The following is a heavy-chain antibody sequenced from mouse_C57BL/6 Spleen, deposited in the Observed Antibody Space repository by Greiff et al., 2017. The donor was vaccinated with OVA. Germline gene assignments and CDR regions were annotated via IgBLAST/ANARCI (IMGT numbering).Heavy chain of an antibody. J-gene: IGHJ4*01. V-gene: IGHV5-4*01. D-gene: IGHD2-14*01. CDR2: ISDGGSYT. CDR1: GFTFSSYA. CDR3: AREKRVRSYAMDY. Sequence: EVKLMESGGGLVKPGGSLKLSCAASGFTFSSYAMSWVRQTPEKRLEWVATISDGGSYTYYPDNVKGRFTISRDNAKNNLYLQMSHLKSEDTAMYYCAREKRVRSYAMDYWGQGTSVTVSS.